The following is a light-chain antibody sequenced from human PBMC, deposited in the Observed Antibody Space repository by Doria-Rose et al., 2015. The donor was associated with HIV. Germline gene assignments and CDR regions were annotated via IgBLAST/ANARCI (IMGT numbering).Light chain of an antibody. CDR1: QSLLYTSKNY. CDR3: QQYYDTPS. Sequence: VLTQSPESLGMSLGERATLNCKSNQSLLYTSKNYLAWYQQKPGQPPKLLIACASTRQSGVPARFSGSGSGTDFTLTISSLEAEDVAVYYCQQYYDTPSFGPGTTVDIK. J-gene: IGKJ3*01. CDR2: CAS. V-gene: IGKV4-1*01.